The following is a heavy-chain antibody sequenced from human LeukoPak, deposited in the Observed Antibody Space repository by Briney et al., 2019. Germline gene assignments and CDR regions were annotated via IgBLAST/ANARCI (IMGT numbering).Heavy chain of an antibody. CDR1: SGSFSGYF. CDR2: IYYSGST. D-gene: IGHD5-18*01. CDR3: ARERSYGSPAEY. Sequence: SETLSLTWAVYSGSFSGYFWGWIRQPPGKGLQWIGTIYYSGSTYYNPSLKSRVTISVDTSKNQFSLRLSSVTAADTAVYYCARERSYGSPAEYWGQGTLVTVSS. J-gene: IGHJ4*02. V-gene: IGHV4-34*01.